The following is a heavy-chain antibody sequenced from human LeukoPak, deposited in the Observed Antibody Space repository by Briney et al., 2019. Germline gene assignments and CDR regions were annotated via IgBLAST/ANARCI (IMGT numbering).Heavy chain of an antibody. CDR3: ARGDYNILTGYYSYFDN. CDR2: IYSSGGT. V-gene: IGHV4-4*07. D-gene: IGHD3-9*01. CDR1: GDSISSYY. Sequence: SETLSLTCTVSGDSISSYYWSWIRQPAGKGLEWIGRIYSSGGTNYNPSLKSRVTISVDTSKNQFSLKLSSVTAADTAVYYCARGDYNILTGYYSYFDNWGQGTLVTVSS. J-gene: IGHJ4*02.